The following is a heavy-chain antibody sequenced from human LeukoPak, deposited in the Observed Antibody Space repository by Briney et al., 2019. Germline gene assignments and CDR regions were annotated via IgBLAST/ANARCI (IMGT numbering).Heavy chain of an antibody. CDR3: ARDTDFHFDY. CDR2: IKQDGSEK. Sequence: GGSLRLSCAASGFTFSSYWMSWVRQAPGKGLEWVANIKQDGSEKYYVDSVEGRFTISRGNPKNSLYLQMNSLRAEDTAVYYCARDTDFHFDYWGQGTLVTVSS. J-gene: IGHJ4*02. CDR1: GFTFSSYW. V-gene: IGHV3-7*05.